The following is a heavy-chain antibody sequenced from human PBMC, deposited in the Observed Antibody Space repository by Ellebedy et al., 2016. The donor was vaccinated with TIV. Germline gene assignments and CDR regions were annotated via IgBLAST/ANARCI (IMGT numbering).Heavy chain of an antibody. D-gene: IGHD6-13*01. CDR3: ARRSRYNYGMDV. V-gene: IGHV1-18*04. CDR2: ISGYNGNT. J-gene: IGHJ6*02. Sequence: AVSVKVSCKTSGYTFSSYGISWVRQAPGQGLEWMGWISGYNGNTNYTQKLQGRVTMTTDTSTTTAYMELRSLRSDDTAVYYCARRSRYNYGMDVWGLGTMVTVSS. CDR1: GYTFSSYG.